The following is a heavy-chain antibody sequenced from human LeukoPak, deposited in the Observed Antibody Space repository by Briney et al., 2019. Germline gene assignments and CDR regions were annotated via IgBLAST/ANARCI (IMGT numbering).Heavy chain of an antibody. CDR1: GASISSGNYY. J-gene: IGHJ3*01. CDR2: LHTTGGT. CDR3: ARYRYSGYDDAFDV. Sequence: SETLSLTCIVSGASISSGNYYWTWIRQPAGKGLQWIGRLHTTGGTNYNPSFKSRLSISGDTSKNQFSLQLSSVTAADTAVYYCARYRYSGYDDAFDVWGQGTMVTVSS. V-gene: IGHV4-61*02. D-gene: IGHD5-12*01.